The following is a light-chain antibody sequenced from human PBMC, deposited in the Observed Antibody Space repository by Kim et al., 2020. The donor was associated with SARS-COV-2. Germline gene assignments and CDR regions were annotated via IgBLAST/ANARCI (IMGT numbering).Light chain of an antibody. CDR1: CLRSYY. J-gene: IGLJ2*01. CDR2: GRN. V-gene: IGLV3-19*01. Sequence: SSELTQDPAVSVALGQTVRITCQGDCLRSYYATWYQQKPRQAPVLVIYGRNNRPSGIPDRFSGSASNTASLTISGAQAEDEADFYCQSRDSGGNVVFGGGTQLTVL. CDR3: QSRDSGGNVV.